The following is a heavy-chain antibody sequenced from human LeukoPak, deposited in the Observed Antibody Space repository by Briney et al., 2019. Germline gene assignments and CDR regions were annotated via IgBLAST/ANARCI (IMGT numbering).Heavy chain of an antibody. CDR2: INPNSGGT. D-gene: IGHD3-22*01. V-gene: IGHV1-2*02. CDR1: GYTFTGYY. CDR3: ARDWNSGYSTDFDY. Sequence: GASVKVSCKASGYTFTGYYMHWVRQAPGQGLEWMGWINPNSGGTNYAQKFQGRVTMTRDTSTSTAYMELSRLRSDDTAVYYCARDWNSGYSTDFDYWGQGTLVTVSS. J-gene: IGHJ4*02.